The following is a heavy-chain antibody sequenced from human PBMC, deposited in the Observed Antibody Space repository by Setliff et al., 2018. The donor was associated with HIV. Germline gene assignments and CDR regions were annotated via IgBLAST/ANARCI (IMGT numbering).Heavy chain of an antibody. Sequence: SETLSLTCAVYGGSFGGYYWSWIRQPPGKGLEWIGEINHSGSTNYNPSLKSRVTISVDTSKNQFSLKLSSVTAADTAVYCCASSRGADLWFGEWANYWGQGTLVTVSS. CDR2: INHSGST. J-gene: IGHJ4*02. CDR1: GGSFGGYY. D-gene: IGHD3-10*01. CDR3: ASSRGADLWFGEWANY. V-gene: IGHV4-34*01.